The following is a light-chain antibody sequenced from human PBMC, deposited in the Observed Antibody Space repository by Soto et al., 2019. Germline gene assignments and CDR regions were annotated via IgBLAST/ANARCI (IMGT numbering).Light chain of an antibody. Sequence: EGVLTQSPGTLSLSPGERVTLSCRASQRVSSRYLTWYQQKPGQAPRLLIYGTSTSATGVPDRFSGSGSGSDFTLGISRLVPEDFAVYYCQHYGSSPLFTFGRGTKVEI. V-gene: IGKV3-20*01. CDR3: QHYGSSPLFT. CDR1: QRVSSRY. J-gene: IGKJ2*01. CDR2: GTS.